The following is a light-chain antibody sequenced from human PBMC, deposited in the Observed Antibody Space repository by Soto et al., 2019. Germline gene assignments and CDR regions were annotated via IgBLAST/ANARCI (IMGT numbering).Light chain of an antibody. V-gene: IGLV2-14*01. J-gene: IGLJ1*01. CDR3: SSYTSSSTPYV. CDR2: DVT. CDR1: SSDVGGYNY. Sequence: QSVLTQPASVSGSPGQSITISCTGTSSDVGGYNYVSWYQQHPVKAPKLMIYDVTNRPSGVSDRFSGSKSGNTASLTISGFQAEDEADYSCSSYTSSSTPYVFGTGTKVTAL.